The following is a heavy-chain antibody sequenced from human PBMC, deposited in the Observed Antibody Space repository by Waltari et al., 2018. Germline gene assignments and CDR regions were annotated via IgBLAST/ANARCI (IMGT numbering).Heavy chain of an antibody. J-gene: IGHJ4*02. CDR2: ISYDGSNK. CDR3: ARGTSVAGHY. D-gene: IGHD6-19*01. V-gene: IGHV3-30-3*01. Sequence: QVQLVESGGGVVQPGRSLRLSCAASGFTFSSYAMHWVRQAPGKGLEWVAVISYDGSNKYYADSVKGRFTISRDNSKNTLYLQMNSLRAEDTAVYYCARGTSVAGHYWGQGTLVTVSS. CDR1: GFTFSSYA.